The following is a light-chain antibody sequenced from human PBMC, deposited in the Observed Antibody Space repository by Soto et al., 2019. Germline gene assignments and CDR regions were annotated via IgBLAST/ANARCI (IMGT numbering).Light chain of an antibody. J-gene: IGLJ1*01. Sequence: QSAPTQPASVSGSPGQSITVSCTGTSSDVGSHNCASWYQQHPGKAPKLIIYDVNNRPSGVSYRFSGSKSGNTASLPISGLTAADEAAYNCIKWTLIKAFVVGTANKLTVL. V-gene: IGLV2-14*03. CDR1: SSDVGSHNC. CDR2: DVN. CDR3: IKWTLIKAFV.